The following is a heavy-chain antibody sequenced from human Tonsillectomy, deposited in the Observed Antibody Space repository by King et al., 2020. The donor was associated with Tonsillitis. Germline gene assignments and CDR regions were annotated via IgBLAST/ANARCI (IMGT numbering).Heavy chain of an antibody. CDR1: GFTFGDYA. CDR2: IRSKAYAGTT. J-gene: IGHJ4*02. D-gene: IGHD3-22*01. Sequence: QLVQSGGGLVKPGRSLRLSCTASGFTFGDYAMSWFRQAPGKGLEWVGFIRSKAYAGTTEYAASVKGRFTISRDDSKSIAYLQMNSLKTEDTAVYYCPRVAYYYDSSGYPYYFDYWGQGTLVTVSS. V-gene: IGHV3-49*05. CDR3: PRVAYYYDSSGYPYYFDY.